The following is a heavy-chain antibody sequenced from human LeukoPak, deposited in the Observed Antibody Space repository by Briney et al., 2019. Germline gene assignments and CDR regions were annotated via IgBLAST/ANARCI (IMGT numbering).Heavy chain of an antibody. CDR3: ARIDYTRWNWFDP. CDR1: GGSISSYY. D-gene: IGHD3-3*01. V-gene: IGHV4-59*01. J-gene: IGHJ5*02. CDR2: IYYSGST. Sequence: SETLSLTCTVSGGSISSYYWSWIRQPPGKGLEWIGYIYYSGSTNYNPSLKSRVTISVDTSKNQFSLKLSSVTAADTAVYYCARIDYTRWNWFDPWGQGTLLAVSS.